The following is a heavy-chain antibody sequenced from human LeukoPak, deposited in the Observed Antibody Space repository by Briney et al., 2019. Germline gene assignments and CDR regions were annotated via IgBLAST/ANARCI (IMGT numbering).Heavy chain of an antibody. CDR3: AKSGADVIIVPAASFDY. D-gene: IGHD2-2*01. Sequence: PGGSLRLSCAASGFIFSRYGMSWVRQAPGKGLEWVSFISGSGGSTHYADSVKGRFTISRDNSKNTLHLQMNSLRADDTAIYYCAKSGADVIIVPAASFDYWGQGTLVTVSS. CDR2: ISGSGGST. CDR1: GFIFSRYG. J-gene: IGHJ4*02. V-gene: IGHV3-23*01.